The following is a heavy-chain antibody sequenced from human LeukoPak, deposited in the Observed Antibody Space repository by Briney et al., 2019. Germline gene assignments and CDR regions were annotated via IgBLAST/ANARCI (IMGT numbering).Heavy chain of an antibody. D-gene: IGHD3-22*01. CDR2: IYSSGSA. CDR3: ANYNYESSGYSYFGN. V-gene: IGHV4-4*07. CDR1: GGFISSYY. Sequence: SETLSLTCSVSGGFISSYYWSWIRQSAGKGLEWIGRIYSSGSANYNPSLKSRVTMSVDTSKNQFSLRLSSVTAADTAAYYCANYNYESSGYSYFGNWGQGIVVIVSS. J-gene: IGHJ4*02.